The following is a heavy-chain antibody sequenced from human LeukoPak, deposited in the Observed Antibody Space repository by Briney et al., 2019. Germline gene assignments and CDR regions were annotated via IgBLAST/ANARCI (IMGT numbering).Heavy chain of an antibody. CDR1: GFTFSSYA. V-gene: IGHV3-30-3*01. D-gene: IGHD2-21*02. Sequence: PGGSLRLSCAASGFTFSSYAMYWVRQAPGKGLEWVAQISYDGNKNYYADSVKGRFTISRDNSKNTLSLHMNSLRAEDTSLYYCAKDRAAGVVTTYDSWGQGTLVTVSS. CDR3: AKDRAAGVVTTYDS. CDR2: ISYDGNKN. J-gene: IGHJ4*02.